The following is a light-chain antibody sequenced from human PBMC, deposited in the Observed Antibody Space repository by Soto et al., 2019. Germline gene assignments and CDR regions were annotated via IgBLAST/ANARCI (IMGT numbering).Light chain of an antibody. CDR1: SSDVGSHKF. V-gene: IGLV2-23*01. J-gene: IGLJ1*01. Sequence: QSVLTQPASVSGSPGQSITISCTGTSSDVGSHKFVSWYQQYPGKAPELIIFEATKRPSGVPNRFSGSKSGSTASLTISGLQAEDEADYYCCSNADGSTYVFGTGTKLTVL. CDR3: CSNADGSTYV. CDR2: EAT.